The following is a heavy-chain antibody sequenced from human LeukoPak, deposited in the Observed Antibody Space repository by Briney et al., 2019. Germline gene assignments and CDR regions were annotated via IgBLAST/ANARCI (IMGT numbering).Heavy chain of an antibody. Sequence: ASVKVSCKASGGTFSSYAISWVRQAPGQGLAWMGRIIPILGIANYAQKFQGRVTITADKSTSTAYMELSSLRSEDTAVYYCAVRIAAQPSSYYYHGMDVWGQGTTVTVSS. V-gene: IGHV1-69*04. D-gene: IGHD6-6*01. CDR3: AVRIAAQPSSYYYHGMDV. CDR2: IIPILGIA. CDR1: GGTFSSYA. J-gene: IGHJ6*02.